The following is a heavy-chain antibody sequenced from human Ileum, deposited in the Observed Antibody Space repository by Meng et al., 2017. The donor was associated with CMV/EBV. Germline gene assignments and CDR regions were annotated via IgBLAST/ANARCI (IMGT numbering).Heavy chain of an antibody. CDR1: GFTFSSYE. J-gene: IGHJ5*02. Sequence: GESLKISCAASGFTFSSYEMNWVRQAPGKGLEWVSYISSSGSSIYYADSVKGRFTISRDNAKSSLYLQMNSLRAEDTAVYYCARGRRGFGELLHVDWFDPWGQGTLVTVSS. CDR3: ARGRRGFGELLHVDWFDP. CDR2: ISSSGSSI. D-gene: IGHD3-10*01. V-gene: IGHV3-48*03.